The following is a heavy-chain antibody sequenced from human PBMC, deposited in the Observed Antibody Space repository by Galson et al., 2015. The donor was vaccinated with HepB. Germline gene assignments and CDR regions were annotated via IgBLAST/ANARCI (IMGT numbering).Heavy chain of an antibody. D-gene: IGHD3-16*01. J-gene: IGHJ5*02. CDR1: GFIFRHHA. V-gene: IGHV3-23*01. Sequence: LRLSCAGSGFIFRHHAMAWIRQAPGKGLERVSGINGRGSTRSYSDAVKGRFSISRDNSKDTVFLQMDNLRAEDTAVYYCVKEGSWFGGDWFDPWGQGALVTVS. CDR2: INGRGSTR. CDR3: VKEGSWFGGDWFDP.